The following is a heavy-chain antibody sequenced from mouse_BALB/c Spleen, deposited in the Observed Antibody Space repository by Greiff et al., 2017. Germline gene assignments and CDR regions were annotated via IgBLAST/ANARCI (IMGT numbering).Heavy chain of an antibody. Sequence: VQLKESGAELVRSGASVKLSCTASGFNIKDYYMHWVKQRPEQGLEWIGWIDPENGDTEYAPKFQGKATMTADTSSNTAYLQLSSLTSEDTAVYYCNPREVGAMDYWGQGTSDTVSS. CDR1: GFNIKDYY. CDR3: NPREVGAMDY. J-gene: IGHJ4*01. V-gene: IGHV14-4*02. CDR2: IDPENGDT. D-gene: IGHD1-1*02.